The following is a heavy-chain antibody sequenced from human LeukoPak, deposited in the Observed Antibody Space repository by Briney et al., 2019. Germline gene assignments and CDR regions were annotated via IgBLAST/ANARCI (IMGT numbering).Heavy chain of an antibody. CDR1: GFTFSSYA. Sequence: PGGSLRLSCAASGFTFSSYAMSWVRQAPGKGLEWVSAINGNGGSTYYADSVKGRFTISRDNSKNTLYLQMNSLRAEDTAVYYCASERSAAYGGNSADFDYWGQGTLVTVSS. J-gene: IGHJ4*02. CDR3: ASERSAAYGGNSADFDY. CDR2: INGNGGST. D-gene: IGHD4-23*01. V-gene: IGHV3-23*01.